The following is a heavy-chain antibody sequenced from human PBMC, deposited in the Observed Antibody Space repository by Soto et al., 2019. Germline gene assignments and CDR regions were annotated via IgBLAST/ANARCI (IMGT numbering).Heavy chain of an antibody. CDR2: INSDGSST. Sequence: GSLRLSCAASGFTFSSYWMHWVRQAPGKGLAWVSRINSDGSSTSYADSVKGRFTISRDNAKNTLYLQMNSLRAEDTAVYYCARVPYYYGSGDNWFDPWGQGTLVTVSS. V-gene: IGHV3-74*01. CDR3: ARVPYYYGSGDNWFDP. CDR1: GFTFSSYW. J-gene: IGHJ5*02. D-gene: IGHD3-10*01.